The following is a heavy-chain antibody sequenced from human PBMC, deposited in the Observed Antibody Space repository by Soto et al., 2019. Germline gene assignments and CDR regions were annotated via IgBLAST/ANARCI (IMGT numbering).Heavy chain of an antibody. CDR2: IYYSGST. J-gene: IGHJ6*02. Sequence: PSETLSLTCTVSGGSISSGGYYWSWIRQHPGKGLEWIGYIYYSGSTYYNPSLKSRVTISVDTSKNQFSLKLSSVTAADTAVYYCARDRIAADGTRYYGMDVWGQGTTVTVSS. D-gene: IGHD6-13*01. CDR1: GGSISSGGYY. V-gene: IGHV4-31*03. CDR3: ARDRIAADGTRYYGMDV.